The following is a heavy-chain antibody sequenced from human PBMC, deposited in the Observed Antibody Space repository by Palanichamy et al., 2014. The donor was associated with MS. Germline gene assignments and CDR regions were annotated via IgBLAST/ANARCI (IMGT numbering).Heavy chain of an antibody. D-gene: IGHD3-10*01. Sequence: QVQLVQSGAEVKEPGASVRVSCKASGYTFSSYGISWARQAPGQGLEWMGWISTYNSNTKYAQKFQDRVTMTTDTSTTTAHMDLRSLRSDDSAVYFRARDIGPVPGDYYYGLDVWGQGTTVTVSS. J-gene: IGHJ6*02. CDR2: ISTYNSNT. CDR1: GYTFSSYG. V-gene: IGHV1-18*04. CDR3: ARDIGPVPGDYYYGLDV.